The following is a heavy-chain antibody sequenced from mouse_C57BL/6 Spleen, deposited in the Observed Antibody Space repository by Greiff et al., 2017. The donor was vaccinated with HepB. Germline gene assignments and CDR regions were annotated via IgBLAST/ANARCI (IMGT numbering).Heavy chain of an antibody. CDR1: GYAFSSSW. D-gene: IGHD2-2*01. Sequence: VQLQQSGPELVKPGASVKISCKASGYAFSSSWMNWVKQRPGKGLEWIGRIYPGDGDTNYNGKFKGKATLTADKSSSTAYMQLSSLTSEDSAVYFCARWGYGHDGDYWGQGTTLTVSS. J-gene: IGHJ2*01. CDR3: ARWGYGHDGDY. V-gene: IGHV1-82*01. CDR2: IYPGDGDT.